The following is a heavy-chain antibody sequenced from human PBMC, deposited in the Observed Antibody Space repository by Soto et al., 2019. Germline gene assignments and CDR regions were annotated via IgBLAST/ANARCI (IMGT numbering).Heavy chain of an antibody. CDR3: AIDHFGSLAVAGQEADY. V-gene: IGHV1-8*01. CDR2: MNPNSGNT. Sequence: QVQLVQSGAEVKKPGASVKVSCKASGYTFTSYDINWVRQATGQGLEWMGWMNPNSGNTGYAQKFQGRVTMTRNTSISTAYMELSSLRSEDTAVYYCAIDHFGSLAVAGQEADYWGQGTLVTVSS. D-gene: IGHD6-19*01. J-gene: IGHJ4*02. CDR1: GYTFTSYD.